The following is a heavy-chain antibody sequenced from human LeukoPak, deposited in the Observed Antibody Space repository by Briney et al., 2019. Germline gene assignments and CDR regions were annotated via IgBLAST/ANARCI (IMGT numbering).Heavy chain of an antibody. V-gene: IGHV3-11*01. CDR2: ISGDGRRT. CDR3: ATLHFYAMGV. CDR1: GLTFGHQY. J-gene: IGHJ6*02. Sequence: GGSLRLSCAASGLTFGHQYMTWIRQTPGKGLEWVSFISGDGRRTFYPDSVKGRFTISMDNTKNLLYLQVNSLRAEDTAMYYCATLHFYAMGVWGQGTTVTVSS.